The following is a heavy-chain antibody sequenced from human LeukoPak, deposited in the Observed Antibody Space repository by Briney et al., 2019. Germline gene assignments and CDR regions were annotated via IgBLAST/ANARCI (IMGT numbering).Heavy chain of an antibody. CDR2: IYSDGGT. J-gene: IGHJ4*02. Sequence: GGSLRLSCAASGFTVSSNYMSWVRQAPGKGLEWVSLIYSDGGTYYADSVKGRFTVSRDNSKNTLYLQMNSPRAEDTAMFYCARGRARFDHWGQGTLVTVSS. CDR3: ARGRARFDH. CDR1: GFTVSSNY. V-gene: IGHV3-53*01.